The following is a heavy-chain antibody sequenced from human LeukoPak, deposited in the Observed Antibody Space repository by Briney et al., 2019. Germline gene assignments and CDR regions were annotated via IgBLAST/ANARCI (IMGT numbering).Heavy chain of an antibody. D-gene: IGHD6-13*01. CDR1: GGTFSSYA. Sequence: SVKVSCKASGGTFSSYAISWVRQAPGQGLEWMGGIIPIFGTANYAQKFQGRVTITADKSTSTAYMELSSLRSEDTAVYYCARGTSGIAAAGTNYWGQGTLVTVSS. V-gene: IGHV1-69*06. J-gene: IGHJ4*02. CDR2: IIPIFGTA. CDR3: ARGTSGIAAAGTNY.